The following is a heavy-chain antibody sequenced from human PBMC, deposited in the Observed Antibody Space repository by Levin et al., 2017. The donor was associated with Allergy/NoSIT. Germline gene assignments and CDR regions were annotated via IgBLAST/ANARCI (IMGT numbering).Heavy chain of an antibody. CDR2: IYHSGTT. Sequence: SETLSLTCAVSNYSISSGDYWGWIRQPPGKGLEWIGSIYHSGTTYNNPSLQSRVTISVDTAKNHFSLKVSSVTAADTAVYYCAREVRFGDDYHYYGLDVWGQGTTVTVSS. J-gene: IGHJ6*02. CDR3: AREVRFGDDYHYYGLDV. D-gene: IGHD3-10*01. CDR1: NYSISSGDY. V-gene: IGHV4-38-2*02.